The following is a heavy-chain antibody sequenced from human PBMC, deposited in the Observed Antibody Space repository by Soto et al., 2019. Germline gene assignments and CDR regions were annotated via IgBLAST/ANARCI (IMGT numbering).Heavy chain of an antibody. J-gene: IGHJ4*02. CDR3: AGGDTAVVAYYFDY. V-gene: IGHV1-2*04. CDR1: GYTFTGYY. Sequence: ASVKVSCKASGYTFTGYYMHWVRQAPGQGLEWMGWINPNSGGTNYAQKLQGWVTMTRDTSISTAYMELSRLRSDDTAVYYCAGGDTAVVAYYFDYWGQGTLVTVSS. D-gene: IGHD5-18*01. CDR2: INPNSGGT.